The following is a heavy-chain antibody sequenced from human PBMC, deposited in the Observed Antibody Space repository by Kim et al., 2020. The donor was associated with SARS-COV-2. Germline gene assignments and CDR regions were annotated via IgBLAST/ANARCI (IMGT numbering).Heavy chain of an antibody. V-gene: IGHV4-59*01. D-gene: IGHD4-17*01. Sequence: SETLSLTCTVSGGSISSYYWSWIRQPPGKGLEWIGYIYYSGSTNYNPSLKSRVTISVDTSKNQFSLKLSSVTAADTAVYYCARDNYGDYYYYYGMDGWGQGTTVTVSS. CDR1: GGSISSYY. CDR3: ARDNYGDYYYYYGMDG. J-gene: IGHJ6*02. CDR2: IYYSGST.